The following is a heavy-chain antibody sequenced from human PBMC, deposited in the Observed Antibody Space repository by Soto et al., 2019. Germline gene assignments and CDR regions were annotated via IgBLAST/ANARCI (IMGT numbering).Heavy chain of an antibody. J-gene: IGHJ4*02. Sequence: EVQLLESGGGLVQPGGSLRLSYAASGFSFNKYAMTWVRQAPGKGLEWVAAISGSGGRTHYADSVKGRFTISRDNSKNILHLQMNSLRVEDTAVFYCARTMTIFGAGLDWGQGTLVSVSS. CDR3: ARTMTIFGAGLD. D-gene: IGHD3-3*01. CDR2: ISGSGGRT. V-gene: IGHV3-23*01. CDR1: GFSFNKYA.